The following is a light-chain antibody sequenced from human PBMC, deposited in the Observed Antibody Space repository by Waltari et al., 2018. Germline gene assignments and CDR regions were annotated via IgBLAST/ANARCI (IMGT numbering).Light chain of an antibody. CDR3: QQSNSV. V-gene: IGKV1-9*01. Sequence: DIQLTQSPSFLSASVGDRVTITCRASQGINYLVWYQQNPGKAPKVLVYDATILQSGVPSRFSGSGSGTEFTLTISSLQHEDFATYYCQQSNSVFGPGTKVDIK. CDR2: DAT. J-gene: IGKJ3*01. CDR1: QGINY.